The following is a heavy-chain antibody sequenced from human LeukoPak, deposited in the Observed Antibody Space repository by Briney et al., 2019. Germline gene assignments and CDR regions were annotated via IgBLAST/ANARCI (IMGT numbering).Heavy chain of an antibody. V-gene: IGHV4-39*01. D-gene: IGHD3-9*01. CDR2: IYYSGST. CDR1: GGSISSSSYY. CDR3: ARHFENRERLVTPKGFDP. Sequence: SETLSLTCTVSGGSISSSSYYWGWIRQPPGKGLEWIGSIYYSGSTYYNPSLKSRVTISVDTSKNQFSLKLSSVTAADTAVYYCARHFENRERLVTPKGFDPWGQGTLVTVSS. J-gene: IGHJ5*02.